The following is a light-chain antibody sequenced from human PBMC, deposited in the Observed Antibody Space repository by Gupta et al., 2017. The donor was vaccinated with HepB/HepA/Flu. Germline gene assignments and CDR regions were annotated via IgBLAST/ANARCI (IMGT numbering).Light chain of an antibody. J-gene: IGKJ1*01. CDR2: EVA. V-gene: IGKV2D-29*01. CDR1: QSLLHSEGKTG. CDR3: LQTNRLPCT. Sequence: DILMTQTPSFLSVTPGQPASISCRSSQSLLHSEGKTGVYWFLQRAGKAPKLLIYEVANRFTGVSDRFSGSGSGTEFTLTISRVEADDFGVYHCLQTNRLPCTFGHGTKVEVK.